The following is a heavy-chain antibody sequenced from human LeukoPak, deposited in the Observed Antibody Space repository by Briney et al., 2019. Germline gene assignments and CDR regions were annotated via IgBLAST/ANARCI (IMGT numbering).Heavy chain of an antibody. CDR3: AKAAIVDSSGYDLDY. Sequence: PGESLRLSCAVSGFTFSSSAMSWVRQAPGKGLEWVSAISRSGGGTYYADSVKGRFTISRDNSKSTLYLQMNSLRAEDTAVYYCAKAAIVDSSGYDLDYWGQGALVTVSS. V-gene: IGHV3-23*01. D-gene: IGHD3-22*01. CDR2: ISRSGGGT. J-gene: IGHJ4*02. CDR1: GFTFSSSA.